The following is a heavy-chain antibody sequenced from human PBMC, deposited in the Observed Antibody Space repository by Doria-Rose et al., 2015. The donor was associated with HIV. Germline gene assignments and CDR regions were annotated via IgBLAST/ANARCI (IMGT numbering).Heavy chain of an antibody. CDR3: TTEALLYGPGNDY. D-gene: IGHD3-10*01. CDR2: IRSKTDGGTR. J-gene: IGHJ4*02. Sequence: RQTPGKGLEWVGRIRSKTDGGTRDYATPVKGRFIISRDDSKNTLYLQMNSLKTEDTAVYYCTTEALLYGPGNDYWGQGTLVTVSS. V-gene: IGHV3-15*01.